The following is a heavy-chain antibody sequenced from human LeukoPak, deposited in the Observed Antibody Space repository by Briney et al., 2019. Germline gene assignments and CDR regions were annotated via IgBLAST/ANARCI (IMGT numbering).Heavy chain of an antibody. D-gene: IGHD3-10*01. CDR1: GFTFSSYA. CDR3: AKDHFLYYYGSGSDY. CDR2: ISGSGGST. V-gene: IGHV3-23*01. J-gene: IGHJ4*02. Sequence: PGGSLRLSCAASGFTFSSYAMSWVRQAPGKGLEWVSAISGSGGSTYYADSVKGRFTISRDNSKNTLYLQMNSLRVEDTAVYYCAKDHFLYYYGSGSDYWGQGTLVTVSS.